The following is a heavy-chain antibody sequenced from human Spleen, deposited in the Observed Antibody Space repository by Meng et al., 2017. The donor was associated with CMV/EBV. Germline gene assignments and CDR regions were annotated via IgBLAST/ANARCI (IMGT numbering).Heavy chain of an antibody. Sequence: GESLKISCAASGFTFSNYAIHWVRQAPGKGLEWVALISYNGRTEYYADSVKGRFTVSRDKSKNTVYLQMNSLKAEDTAVYYCAREVLGGFCQAFDIWGQGTMVTVSS. D-gene: IGHD3-3*01. CDR2: ISYNGRTE. J-gene: IGHJ3*02. CDR1: GFTFSNYA. CDR3: AREVLGGFCQAFDI. V-gene: IGHV3-30*04.